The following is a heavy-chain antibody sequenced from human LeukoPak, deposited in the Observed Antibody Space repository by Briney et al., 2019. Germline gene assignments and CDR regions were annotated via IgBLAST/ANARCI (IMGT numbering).Heavy chain of an antibody. D-gene: IGHD3-16*01. CDR3: AKDQVGG. Sequence: GGSLRLSCAASGFIFSDFGVHWVRQAPGRGLQWVAFIRYDGTEQYYADSVKGRFTISRDNSKNTLYLQMNSLRDEDAAVYYCAKDQVGGWGQGTLVTVSS. CDR1: GFIFSDFG. CDR2: IRYDGTEQ. V-gene: IGHV3-30*02. J-gene: IGHJ4*02.